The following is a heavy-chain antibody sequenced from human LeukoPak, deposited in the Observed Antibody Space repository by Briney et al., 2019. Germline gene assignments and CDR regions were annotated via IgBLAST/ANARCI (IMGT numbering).Heavy chain of an antibody. CDR3: ARGAGWYSD. CDR1: GGSISPYY. D-gene: IGHD6-19*01. Sequence: SETLSLTCTVSGGSISPYYWSWIRQPPGKGLEWIAYINYSGSTNYNPSLKSRVTISVDTSQNQFSLKVSSVTAVDTAVYYCARGAGWYSDWGQGTLVTVSS. V-gene: IGHV4-59*01. CDR2: INYSGST. J-gene: IGHJ4*02.